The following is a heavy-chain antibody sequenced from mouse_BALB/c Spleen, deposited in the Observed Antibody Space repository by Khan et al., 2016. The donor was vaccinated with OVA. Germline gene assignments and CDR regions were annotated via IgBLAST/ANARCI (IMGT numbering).Heavy chain of an antibody. D-gene: IGHD1-1*01. CDR1: GFTFSTYG. CDR3: ARLAYYYSSEAFAY. CDR2: INTGGHYT. V-gene: IGHV5-6*01. Sequence: EVELVESGGDLVKTGGSLKLSCAASGFTFSTYGMSWVRQTPDKRLEWVATINTGGHYTYYIDSVKGRFTISRDNADNVLYLQMTNLRSEDTAMYYCARLAYYYSSEAFAYWGQGTLVTVSA. J-gene: IGHJ3*01.